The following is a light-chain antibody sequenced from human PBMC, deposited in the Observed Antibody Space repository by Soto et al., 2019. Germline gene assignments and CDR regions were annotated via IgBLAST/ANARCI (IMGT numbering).Light chain of an antibody. Sequence: DIVLTQSPATVSLSRGERATLSCRVSQNIANYVAWYQQRPGQAPRLLIYNASTRATGIPARFSGSGSGTDFTLTISSLEPEDVAVYYCQQRSNWPPYTFGQGTKVEI. CDR3: QQRSNWPPYT. V-gene: IGKV3-11*01. CDR1: QNIANY. CDR2: NAS. J-gene: IGKJ2*01.